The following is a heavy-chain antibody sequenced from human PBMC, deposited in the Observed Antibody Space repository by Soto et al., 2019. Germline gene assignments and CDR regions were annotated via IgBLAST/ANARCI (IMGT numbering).Heavy chain of an antibody. Sequence: PLSLTSTVSGGSISSGGYYWSWIRQHPGKGLEWIGYIYYSGSTYYNPSLKSRVTISVDTSKNQFYLKLSSVTAADTAVYYCARERAVAGTTYYDWFDPWGQGTLVTASS. CDR2: IYYSGST. CDR3: ARERAVAGTTYYDWFDP. CDR1: GGSISSGGYY. D-gene: IGHD6-19*01. V-gene: IGHV4-31*03. J-gene: IGHJ5*02.